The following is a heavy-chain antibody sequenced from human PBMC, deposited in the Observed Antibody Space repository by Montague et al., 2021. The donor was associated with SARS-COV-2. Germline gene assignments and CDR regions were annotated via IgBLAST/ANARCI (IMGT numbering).Heavy chain of an antibody. V-gene: IGHV3-21*01. CDR2: ISRNSDDI. Sequence: SLRLSCAASGFTFGAYRMHWVRQAPGKGLEWVSSISRNSDDIYHADSVKGRFAISRDNAQNSLYLQMHSLRAGDSAVYYCARDCSGGSCYSITGAPGFDCWGQGTLVTVSS. CDR1: GFTFGAYR. CDR3: ARDCSGGSCYSITGAPGFDC. J-gene: IGHJ4*02. D-gene: IGHD2-15*01.